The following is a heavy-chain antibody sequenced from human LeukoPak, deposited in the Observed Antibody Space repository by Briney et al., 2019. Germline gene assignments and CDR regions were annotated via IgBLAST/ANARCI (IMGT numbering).Heavy chain of an antibody. Sequence: NTGGSLRLSCAASGFTFSNAWMSWVRQAPGKGLEWVGRIKSKTDGGTTDYAAPVKGRFTISRDDSKNTLYLQMNSLKTEDTAVYYCTKYSSGWFYYYYMDVWGKGTTVTVSS. J-gene: IGHJ6*03. CDR1: GFTFSNAW. V-gene: IGHV3-15*01. CDR3: TKYSSGWFYYYYMDV. CDR2: IKSKTDGGTT. D-gene: IGHD6-19*01.